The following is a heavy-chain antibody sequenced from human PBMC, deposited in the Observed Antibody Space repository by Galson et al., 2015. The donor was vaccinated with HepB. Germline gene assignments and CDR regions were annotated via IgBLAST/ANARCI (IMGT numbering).Heavy chain of an antibody. CDR2: ISSSSSYI. D-gene: IGHD2-15*01. Sequence: SLRLSCAASTFTLSSYNMNWVRQAPGKGLEWDSSISSSSSYINYANSVKGRFTVSREKAKNSLYLQMNSLRAEDTAIYYCARDDGYCGGGTCYASDAFNMWGQGTMVTVSS. V-gene: IGHV3-21*01. CDR1: TFTLSSYN. J-gene: IGHJ3*02. CDR3: ARDDGYCGGGTCYASDAFNM.